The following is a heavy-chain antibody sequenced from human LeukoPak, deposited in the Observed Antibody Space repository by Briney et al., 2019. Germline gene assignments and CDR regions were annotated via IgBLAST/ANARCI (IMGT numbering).Heavy chain of an antibody. CDR3: ARAAMVTLHRPTNHYGMDV. D-gene: IGHD5-18*01. J-gene: IGHJ6*02. Sequence: GASVKVSCKASGYTFTSYGISGVRQAPGQGLEWMGWISAYNGNTNYAQKLQGRVTMTTDTSTSTAYMELRSLRSDDTAVYYCARAAMVTLHRPTNHYGMDVWGQGTTVTVPS. CDR1: GYTFTSYG. V-gene: IGHV1-18*01. CDR2: ISAYNGNT.